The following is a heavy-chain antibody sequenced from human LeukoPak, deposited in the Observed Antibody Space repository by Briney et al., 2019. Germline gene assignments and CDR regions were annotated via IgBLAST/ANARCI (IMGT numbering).Heavy chain of an antibody. CDR2: IYSDGST. J-gene: IGHJ3*02. D-gene: IGHD1-26*01. V-gene: IGHV3-53*01. CDR3: ARELREHGVFDI. CDR1: GFTFKSYA. Sequence: GGSLRLSCAASGFTFKSYAMNWVRQSPGKGLEWVSEIYSDGSTYYAASVKGRFSISRDNSKNTVYLQMNSLRAEDTAVYYCARELREHGVFDIWGQGTMVTVSS.